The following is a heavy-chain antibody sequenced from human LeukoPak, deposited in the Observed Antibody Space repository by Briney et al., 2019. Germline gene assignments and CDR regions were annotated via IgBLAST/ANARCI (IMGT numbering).Heavy chain of an antibody. V-gene: IGHV3-30-3*01. CDR1: GFTFSSYS. Sequence: PGGSLRLSCAASGFTFSSYSMHWVRQPPGKGLEWVAVISYDGSNKYYPDSVKGRFTISRDNSKNTLYLQMNSLRAEDTAVYYCARDDQQTALYYFDYWGQGTLVTASS. CDR3: ARDDQQTALYYFDY. CDR2: ISYDGSNK. J-gene: IGHJ4*02.